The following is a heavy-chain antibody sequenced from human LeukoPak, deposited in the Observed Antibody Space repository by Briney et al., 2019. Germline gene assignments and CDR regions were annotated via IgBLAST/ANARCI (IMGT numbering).Heavy chain of an antibody. CDR3: AREVLYHAFDI. D-gene: IGHD2-8*01. V-gene: IGHV1-69*13. J-gene: IGHJ3*02. CDR2: IIPIFGTA. Sequence: SVKVSCKASGYTFTSHGLSWARQAPGQGLEWMGGIIPIFGTANYAQKFQGRVTITADESTSTAYMELSSLRSEDTAVYYCAREVLYHAFDIWGQGTMVTVSS. CDR1: GYTFTSHG.